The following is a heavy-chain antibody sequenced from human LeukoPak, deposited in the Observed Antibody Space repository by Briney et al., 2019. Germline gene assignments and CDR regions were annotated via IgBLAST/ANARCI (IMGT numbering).Heavy chain of an antibody. D-gene: IGHD1-26*01. CDR3: ARDSGNSYYFDY. V-gene: IGHV3-33*08. Sequence: GGSLRLSCAASGFTVSSNYMSWVRQAPGKGLEWVAVIWYDGSNKYYADSVKGRFTISRDNSKNTLYLQMNSLRAEDTAVYYCARDSGNSYYFDYWGQGTLVTVSS. CDR2: IWYDGSNK. J-gene: IGHJ4*02. CDR1: GFTVSSNY.